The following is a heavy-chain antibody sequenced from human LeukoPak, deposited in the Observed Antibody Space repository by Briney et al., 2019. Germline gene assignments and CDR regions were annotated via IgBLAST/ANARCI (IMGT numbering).Heavy chain of an antibody. CDR3: ARDGSGSYLIDY. Sequence: NPSQTLSLTCTVSGGSISSGGYYWSWIRQPPGKGLEWIGYIYHSGSTYYNPSLKSRVTISVDRSKNQFSLKLSSVTAADTAVYYCARDGSGSYLIDYWGQGTLVTVSS. CDR1: GGSISSGGYY. J-gene: IGHJ4*02. CDR2: IYHSGST. V-gene: IGHV4-30-2*01. D-gene: IGHD1-26*01.